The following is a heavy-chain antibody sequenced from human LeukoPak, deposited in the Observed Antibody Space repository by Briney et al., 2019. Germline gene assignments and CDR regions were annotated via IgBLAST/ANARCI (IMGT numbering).Heavy chain of an antibody. V-gene: IGHV4-59*01. J-gene: IGHJ3*02. Sequence: SETLSLTCTVSGGSISSYYWSWIRQPPGKGLEWIGYIYYSGSTNYNPSLKSRVTISVDTSKNQFSLKLSSVTAADTAVYYCERDAPASDYAFDIWGQGTMVTVSS. CDR3: ERDAPASDYAFDI. CDR1: GGSISSYY. CDR2: IYYSGST.